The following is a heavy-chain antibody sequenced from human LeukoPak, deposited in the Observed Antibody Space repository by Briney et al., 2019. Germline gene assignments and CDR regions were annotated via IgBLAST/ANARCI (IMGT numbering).Heavy chain of an antibody. Sequence: PSETLSLTRAVYGASFSGYYWSWIRQPPGKGLEWIGEINHSGSTNYNPSLKSRVTISEDTSKNQFSLKLSSVTAADTAVYYCARATLQLERRPFDYWGQGTLVTVSS. J-gene: IGHJ4*02. CDR1: GASFSGYY. V-gene: IGHV4-34*01. CDR3: ARATLQLERRPFDY. CDR2: INHSGST. D-gene: IGHD1-1*01.